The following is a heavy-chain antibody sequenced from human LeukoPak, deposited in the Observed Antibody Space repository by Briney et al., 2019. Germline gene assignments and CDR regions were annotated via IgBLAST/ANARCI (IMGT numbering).Heavy chain of an antibody. CDR2: ISGSGGST. D-gene: IGHD2-2*01. CDR3: AKARSGGLYCSSTSCQPRGEFDP. Sequence: SGGSLRLSCAASGFTFSSYAMSWVRQAPGKGLEWVSAISGSGGSTYYADSVKGRFTISRDNSKNTLYLQMNSLRAEDTAVYYCAKARSGGLYCSSTSCQPRGEFDPWGQGTLVTVSS. V-gene: IGHV3-23*01. J-gene: IGHJ5*02. CDR1: GFTFSSYA.